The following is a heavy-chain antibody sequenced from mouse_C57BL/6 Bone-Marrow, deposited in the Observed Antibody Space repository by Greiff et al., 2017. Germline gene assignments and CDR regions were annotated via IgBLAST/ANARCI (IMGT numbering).Heavy chain of an antibody. CDR1: GYTFTSYG. Sequence: QVQLQQSGAELARPGASVKLSCKASGYTFTSYGISWVKQRTGQGLEWIGEIYPRSGNTYYNEKFKGKATLTADKSSSTAYMELRSLTSEDSAVDFCARRSLGAWFAYWGQGTLVTVSA. CDR2: IYPRSGNT. V-gene: IGHV1-81*01. J-gene: IGHJ3*01. D-gene: IGHD4-1*01. CDR3: ARRSLGAWFAY.